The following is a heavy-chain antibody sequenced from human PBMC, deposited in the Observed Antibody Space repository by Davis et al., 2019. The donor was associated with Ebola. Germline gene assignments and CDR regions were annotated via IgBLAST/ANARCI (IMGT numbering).Heavy chain of an antibody. CDR2: LIPNSGDT. CDR3: ALHTGMLL. V-gene: IGHV1-8*02. CDR1: GYTFTAYY. J-gene: IGHJ4*02. Sequence: ASVKVSCKASGYTFTAYYMHWVRQAAGQGLEWMGRLIPNSGDTVYAQKFQGRVTVTRNTSITTAYMELSSLRSEDTAVYYCALHTGMLLWGQGTLVTVSS. D-gene: IGHD3-16*01.